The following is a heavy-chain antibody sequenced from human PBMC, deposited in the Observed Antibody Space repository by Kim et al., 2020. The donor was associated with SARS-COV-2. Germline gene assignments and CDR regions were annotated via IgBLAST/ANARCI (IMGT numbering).Heavy chain of an antibody. D-gene: IGHD5-18*01. V-gene: IGHV3-53*01. Sequence: AKARFTTPRDNSKTTLYLQMTSLRAEDTAVYYCARGSRGYSYGYSDYFDYWGQGTLVTVSS. J-gene: IGHJ4*02. CDR3: ARGSRGYSYGYSDYFDY.